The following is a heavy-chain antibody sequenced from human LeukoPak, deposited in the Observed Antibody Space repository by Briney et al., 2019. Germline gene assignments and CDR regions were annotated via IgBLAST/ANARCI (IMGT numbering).Heavy chain of an antibody. J-gene: IGHJ4*02. CDR1: GFTFNTYG. CDR2: ISGSGGAT. V-gene: IGHV3-23*01. Sequence: PGGSLRLSCAASGFTFNTYGMSWVRQAPGKGLEWVSGISGSGGATYYADSVKGRFTISRDDPHNTLYLQMNSLRAEDTAVYYCASVIAAAWYYFDYWGQGTLVTVSS. D-gene: IGHD6-13*01. CDR3: ASVIAAAWYYFDY.